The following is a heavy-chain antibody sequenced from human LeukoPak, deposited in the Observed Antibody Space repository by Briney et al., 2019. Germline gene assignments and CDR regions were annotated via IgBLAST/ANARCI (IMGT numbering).Heavy chain of an antibody. CDR2: IKEGGSKT. Sequence: GGSLRLSCAASGFTFRSYWMSWVRQVPGKGLQWVANIKEGGSKTYYVDSVKGRFTISRDNAKNSLCLEMNSLRADDTAVYYCARDYANIVDYWGQGTLVTVSS. V-gene: IGHV3-7*03. D-gene: IGHD3-16*01. J-gene: IGHJ4*02. CDR3: ARDYANIVDY. CDR1: GFTFRSYW.